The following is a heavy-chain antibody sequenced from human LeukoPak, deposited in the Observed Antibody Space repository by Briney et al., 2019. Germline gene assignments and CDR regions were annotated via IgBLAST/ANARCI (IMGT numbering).Heavy chain of an antibody. V-gene: IGHV4-31*03. Sequence: PSQTLSLTCTVSGGSISSGGYYWSWLRQHPGKGLEWIGYIYYSGSTYYNPSLKSRVTISVDTSKNQFSLKLSSVTAADTAVYYCATQPEVGRHNAFDIWGQGTMVTVSS. D-gene: IGHD3/OR15-3a*01. CDR3: ATQPEVGRHNAFDI. CDR2: IYYSGST. J-gene: IGHJ3*02. CDR1: GGSISSGGYY.